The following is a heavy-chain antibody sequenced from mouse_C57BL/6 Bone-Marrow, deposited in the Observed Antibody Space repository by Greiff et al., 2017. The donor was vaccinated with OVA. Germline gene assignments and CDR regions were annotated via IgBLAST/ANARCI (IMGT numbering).Heavy chain of an antibody. CDR3: ARLYYGPRGAMDY. CDR2: IYPGDGDT. V-gene: IGHV1-82*01. J-gene: IGHJ4*01. CDR1: GYAFSSSW. D-gene: IGHD1-1*01. Sequence: VQLQQSGPELVKPGASVKISCKASGYAFSSSWMNWVKQRPGKGLEWIGRIYPGDGDTNYNGKFKGKATLTADKSSSTAYMQLSSLTSEDSAVYFCARLYYGPRGAMDYWGQGTSVTVSS.